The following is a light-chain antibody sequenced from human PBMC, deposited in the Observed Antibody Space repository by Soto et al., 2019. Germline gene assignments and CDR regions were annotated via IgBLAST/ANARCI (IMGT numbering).Light chain of an antibody. Sequence: QSVLSQPPSASGTPGQTVTVSCSGTYSNIGINDVHWYRQLSGTAPQILIYDTSQRATGVPDRFSGSRSGTSASLTISGLQTEDEADYFCQSYDTNNHVVFGGGTQLTVL. CDR1: YSNIGIND. CDR3: QSYDTNNHVV. CDR2: DTS. V-gene: IGLV1-44*01. J-gene: IGLJ2*01.